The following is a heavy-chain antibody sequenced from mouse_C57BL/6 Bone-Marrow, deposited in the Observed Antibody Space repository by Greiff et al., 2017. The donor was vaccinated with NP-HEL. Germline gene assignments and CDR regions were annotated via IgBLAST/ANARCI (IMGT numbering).Heavy chain of an antibody. CDR1: GFSFNTYA. V-gene: IGHV10-1*01. J-gene: IGHJ4*01. CDR3: VRQKGWLLRDAMDY. D-gene: IGHD2-3*01. CDR2: IRSKSNNYAT. Sequence: EVMLVESGGGLVQPKGSLKLSCAASGFSFNTYAMNWVRQAPGKGLEWVARIRSKSNNYATYYADSVKDRFTISRDDSESMLYLQMNNLKTEDTAMYYCVRQKGWLLRDAMDYWGQGTSVTVSS.